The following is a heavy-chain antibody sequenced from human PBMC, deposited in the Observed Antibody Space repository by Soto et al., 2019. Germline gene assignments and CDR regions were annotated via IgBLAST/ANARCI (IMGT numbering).Heavy chain of an antibody. J-gene: IGHJ4*02. Sequence: SETLSLTCTVSGGSISSGGYYWSWIRQHPGKGLEWIGYIYYSGSTYYNPSLKSRVTISVDTSKNQFSLKLSSVTAADTAVYYCARVTGDYDSSGYPYFDYWGQGTLVTVSS. V-gene: IGHV4-31*03. D-gene: IGHD3-22*01. CDR3: ARVTGDYDSSGYPYFDY. CDR1: GGSISSGGYY. CDR2: IYYSGST.